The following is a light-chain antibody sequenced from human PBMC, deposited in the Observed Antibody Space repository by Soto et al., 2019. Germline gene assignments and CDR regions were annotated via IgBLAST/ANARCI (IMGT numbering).Light chain of an antibody. CDR2: SAS. CDR3: QQYNNWPRT. Sequence: IVMTQSPATLSVSPGERATLSCGASQSVSSDLAWYPQKPVQAPRLLIYSASTRATGIPARFSGSGSGTEFTLTINSLQSEDFAIYYCQQYNNWPRTFGQGTK. J-gene: IGKJ1*01. V-gene: IGKV3-15*01. CDR1: QSVSSD.